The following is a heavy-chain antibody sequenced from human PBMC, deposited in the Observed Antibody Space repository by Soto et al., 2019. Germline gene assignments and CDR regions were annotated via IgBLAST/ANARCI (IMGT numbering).Heavy chain of an antibody. V-gene: IGHV4-34*01. CDR1: GGSFSGYY. J-gene: IGHJ3*02. D-gene: IGHD4-4*01. CDR3: ARAYRNDAFAI. CDR2: INHSGST. Sequence: SETLSLTCAVYGGSFSGYYWSWIRQPPGKGLEWIGEINHSGSTNYNPSLKSRVTISVDTSKNQFSLKLSSVTAADTAVYYCARAYRNDAFAIWGQGTMVTVSS.